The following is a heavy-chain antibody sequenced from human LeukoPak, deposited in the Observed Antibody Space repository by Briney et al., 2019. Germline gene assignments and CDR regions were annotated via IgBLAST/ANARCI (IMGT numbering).Heavy chain of an antibody. CDR3: ARQIVLVPSTMWFVGYNWFDP. Sequence: SDTLSLTCTLSGGPISFHYWSWIRQPPGKGLDWFGFISACGRTTYNPSLKSRVTISVDTSKSQLSLRLSSVTAAHTAVYYCARQIVLVPSTMWFVGYNWFDPWGLGTLVTVSS. CDR1: GGPISFHY. J-gene: IGHJ5*02. V-gene: IGHV4-4*09. CDR2: ISACGRT. D-gene: IGHD2-2*01.